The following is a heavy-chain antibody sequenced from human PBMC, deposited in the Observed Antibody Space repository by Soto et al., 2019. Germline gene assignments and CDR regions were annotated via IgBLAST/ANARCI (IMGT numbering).Heavy chain of an antibody. D-gene: IGHD4-17*01. J-gene: IGHJ4*01. CDR2: IYYSGST. V-gene: IGHV4-59*01. CDR1: SGSISFYY. CDR3: AGGNDYGEYYFDY. Sequence: PSETLSLTCTVSSGSISFYYWSWIRQPPGKGLEWIGYIYYSGSTNYNPSLKSRVTISVDTSKNQFSLKLSSVTAADTAVYYCAGGNDYGEYYFDYWAQGTLVAVSS.